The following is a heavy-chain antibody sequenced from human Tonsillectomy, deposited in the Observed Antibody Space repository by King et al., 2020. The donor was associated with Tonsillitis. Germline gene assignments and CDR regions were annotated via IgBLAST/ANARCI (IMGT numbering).Heavy chain of an antibody. CDR2: VIPVFGTT. J-gene: IGHJ4*02. D-gene: IGHD3-3*01. Sequence: QLVQSGAEVKKPGSSVRVSCKASGGTIDNYNFNWVRQAPGQGLEWMGGVIPVFGTTKYAQKFQGRVTVTADQSTSTAYMELSSLRSDYTAVYYCAATAIFGVVEPHLTSRFFDYWGQGTLVTVSS. V-gene: IGHV1-69*01. CDR1: GGTIDNYN. CDR3: AATAIFGVVEPHLTSRFFDY.